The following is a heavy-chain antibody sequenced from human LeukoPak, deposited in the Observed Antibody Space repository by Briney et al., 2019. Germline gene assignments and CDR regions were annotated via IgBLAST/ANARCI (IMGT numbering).Heavy chain of an antibody. Sequence: PSETLSLTCAVSGGSISSYYWSWIRQPPGKGLEWIGYIYYSGSTNYNPSLKSRVTISVDTSKNQFSLKLSSVTAADTAVYYCARVSSSSWYLDYWGQGTLVTVSS. CDR1: GGSISSYY. J-gene: IGHJ4*02. CDR2: IYYSGST. CDR3: ARVSSSSWYLDY. D-gene: IGHD6-13*01. V-gene: IGHV4-59*01.